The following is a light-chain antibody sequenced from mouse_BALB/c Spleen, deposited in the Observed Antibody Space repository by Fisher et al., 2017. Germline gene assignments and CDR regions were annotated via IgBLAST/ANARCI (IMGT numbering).Light chain of an antibody. CDR1: SSVSY. J-gene: IGKJ1*01. V-gene: IGKV4-55*01. CDR2: DTS. Sequence: IVLTQSPAIMSASPGEKVTMTCSASSSVSYMYWYQQKPGSSPRLLIYDTSNLASGVPVRFSGSGSGTSYSLTISRMEAEDAATYYCHQYHRSPPMGTFGGGTKLEIK. CDR3: HQYHRSPPMGT.